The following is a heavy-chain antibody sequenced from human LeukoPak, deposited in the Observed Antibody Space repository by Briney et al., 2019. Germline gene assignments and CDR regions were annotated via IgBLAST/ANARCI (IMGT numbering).Heavy chain of an antibody. Sequence: ASVKVSCKAPGYTFTGYYMHWVRQAPGQGLEWMGWINPNSGGTNYAQKFQGWVTMTRDTSISTAYMELSRLRSDDTAVYYCARAPYYSSSWYDYRGQGTLVTVSS. D-gene: IGHD6-13*01. J-gene: IGHJ4*02. CDR2: INPNSGGT. CDR3: ARAPYYSSSWYDY. CDR1: GYTFTGYY. V-gene: IGHV1-2*04.